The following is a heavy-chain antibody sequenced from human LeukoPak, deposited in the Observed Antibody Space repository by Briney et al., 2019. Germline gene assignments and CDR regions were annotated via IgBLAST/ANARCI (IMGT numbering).Heavy chain of an antibody. CDR1: GFTFSSYG. D-gene: IGHD2-2*01. Sequence: PGGTLRLSCAASGFTFSSYGMSWVRQAPGKGLEWVSAISGSGGSTYYADSVKGRFTISRDNSKNTLYLQMNSLRAGDTAVYYCARGYCSSTSCYYVYWGQGTLVTVSS. CDR2: ISGSGGST. CDR3: ARGYCSSTSCYYVY. V-gene: IGHV3-23*01. J-gene: IGHJ4*02.